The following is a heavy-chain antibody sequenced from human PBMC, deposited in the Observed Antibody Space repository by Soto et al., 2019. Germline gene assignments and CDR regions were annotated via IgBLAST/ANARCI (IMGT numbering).Heavy chain of an antibody. CDR3: AWAAAVPGYYYYGMDV. Sequence: GGSLRRSCAASGFTFSSYAMIWVRQAPGKGLEWVSAISGSGGSTYYADSVKGRFTISRDNSKNTLYLQMNSLRAEDTAVYYCAWAAAVPGYYYYGMDVWGQGTTVTVSS. J-gene: IGHJ6*02. CDR2: ISGSGGST. V-gene: IGHV3-23*01. D-gene: IGHD6-13*01. CDR1: GFTFSSYA.